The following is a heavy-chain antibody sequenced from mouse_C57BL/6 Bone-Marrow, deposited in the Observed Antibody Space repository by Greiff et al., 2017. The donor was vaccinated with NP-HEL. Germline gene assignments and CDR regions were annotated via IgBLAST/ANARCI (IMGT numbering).Heavy chain of an antibody. V-gene: IGHV5-12*01. CDR2: ISNGGGST. Sequence: EVQVVESGGGLVQPGGSLKLSCAASGFTFSDYYMYWVRQTPEKRLEWVAYISNGGGSTYYPDTVKGRFTISRDNAKNTLYLQMSRLKSEDTAMYYCARPLYYYGSRDYYAMDYWGQGTSVTVSS. D-gene: IGHD1-1*01. CDR1: GFTFSDYY. J-gene: IGHJ4*01. CDR3: ARPLYYYGSRDYYAMDY.